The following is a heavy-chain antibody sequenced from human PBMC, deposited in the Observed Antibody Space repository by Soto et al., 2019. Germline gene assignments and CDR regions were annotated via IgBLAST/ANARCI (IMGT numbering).Heavy chain of an antibody. CDR1: GGTFSSYA. CDR2: IIPIFGTA. CDR3: ARDLHGGPLVDI. J-gene: IGHJ3*02. Sequence: ASVKVSCKASGGTFSSYAISWVRQAPGQGLEWMGGIIPIFGTANYAQKFQGRVTITADESTSTAYMELSSLRSEDTAVYYCARDLHGGPLVDIWGQGTMVTVSS. D-gene: IGHD2-15*01. V-gene: IGHV1-69*13.